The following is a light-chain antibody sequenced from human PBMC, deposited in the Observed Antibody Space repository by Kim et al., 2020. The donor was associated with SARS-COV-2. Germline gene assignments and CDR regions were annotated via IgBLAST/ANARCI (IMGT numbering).Light chain of an antibody. CDR3: QQYNNWPPWS. CDR1: QSVSSN. V-gene: IGKV3-15*01. CDR2: GAS. J-gene: IGKJ2*04. Sequence: SPGERATLSCRASQSVSSNLAWYQQKPGQAPRLLIYGASTRATGIPARFSGSGSGTEFTLTISSLQSEDFAVYYCQQYNNWPPWSFGQGTKLEI.